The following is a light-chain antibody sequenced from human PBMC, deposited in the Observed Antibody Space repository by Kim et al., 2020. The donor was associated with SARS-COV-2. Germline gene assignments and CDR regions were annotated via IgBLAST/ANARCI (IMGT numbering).Light chain of an antibody. CDR1: SRDVGSYNL. Sequence: GQSITISCTGTSRDVGSYNLVAWYQQQPGKAPKLMIYEDSKRPSGLSSRFTGSKSGNTAFLTISGLQAEDEADYYCCSYAGSDTWVFGEGTQLTVL. J-gene: IGLJ3*02. CDR2: EDS. CDR3: CSYAGSDTWV. V-gene: IGLV2-23*01.